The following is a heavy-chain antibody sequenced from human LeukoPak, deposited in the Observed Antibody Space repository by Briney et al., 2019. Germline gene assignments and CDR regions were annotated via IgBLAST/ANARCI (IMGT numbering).Heavy chain of an antibody. J-gene: IGHJ4*02. CDR3: ARSGSGSYYSPEIRYFDY. D-gene: IGHD3-10*01. CDR1: GGSISSSNW. V-gene: IGHV4-4*02. CDR2: IYHSGST. Sequence: SGTLSLTCAVSGGSISSSNWWSWVRQPPGKGLEWIGEIYHSGSTNYNPSLKSRVTISVDKSKNQFSLKLSSVTAADTAVYYCARSGSGSYYSPEIRYFDYWGQGTLVTVSS.